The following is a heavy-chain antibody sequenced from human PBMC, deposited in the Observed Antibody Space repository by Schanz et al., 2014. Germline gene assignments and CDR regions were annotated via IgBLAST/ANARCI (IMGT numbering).Heavy chain of an antibody. CDR2: IIPITGIT. D-gene: IGHD6-6*01. V-gene: IGHV1-69*09. CDR1: GYTFIDYY. CDR3: ARGGAYRSPSPVFYFDY. Sequence: QVQLVQSGAEVKKPGASVKVSCKASGYTFIDYYMHWVRQAPGQGLEWMGRIIPITGITNYAQKFQGRVTFTADKSTSTAFLELSSLRSEDTAVYYCARGGAYRSPSPVFYFDYWGQGTLVTVSS. J-gene: IGHJ4*02.